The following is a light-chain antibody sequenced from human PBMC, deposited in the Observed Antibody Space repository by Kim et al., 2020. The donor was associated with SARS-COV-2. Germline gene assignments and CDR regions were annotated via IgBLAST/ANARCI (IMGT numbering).Light chain of an antibody. CDR2: EDN. Sequence: SYELTQPPSVSVSPGQTASITCSGDELGDKYACWYQQKPGQSPVVVIYEDNKRPSGIPERFSGSNSGNTATLTISGTQAMDEADYYGQAWDSNFWVFGGGTKLTVL. CDR1: ELGDKY. CDR3: QAWDSNFWV. V-gene: IGLV3-1*01. J-gene: IGLJ3*02.